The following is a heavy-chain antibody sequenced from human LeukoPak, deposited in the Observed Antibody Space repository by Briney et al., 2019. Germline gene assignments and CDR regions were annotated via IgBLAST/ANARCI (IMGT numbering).Heavy chain of an antibody. V-gene: IGHV4-39*07. CDR2: IYFSGGT. Sequence: PSETLSLTCTVSGDSISSSNCYWGWIRQPPGKGLEWIGSIYFSGGTYYNASLKSRVTISVDTSKNQFSLKLSSVTAADTAVYYCAREDIAAAGAEPEDDYWGQGTLVTVSS. D-gene: IGHD6-13*01. J-gene: IGHJ4*02. CDR1: GDSISSSNCY. CDR3: AREDIAAAGAEPEDDY.